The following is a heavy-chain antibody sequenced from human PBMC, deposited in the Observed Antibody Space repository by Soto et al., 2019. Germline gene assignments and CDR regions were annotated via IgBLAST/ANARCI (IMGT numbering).Heavy chain of an antibody. V-gene: IGHV4-39*01. CDR1: GGSISRSGYY. Sequence: AETLSLTCTVSGGSISRSGYYWGWIRQPPGKGLEWIGNIYYSGSTNYNPSLKSRVTISVDTSKNQFSLKVSSVTAADTAVYYCARRSYYGSGSIFDYWGQGTLVTVSS. J-gene: IGHJ4*02. D-gene: IGHD3-10*01. CDR3: ARRSYYGSGSIFDY. CDR2: IYYSGST.